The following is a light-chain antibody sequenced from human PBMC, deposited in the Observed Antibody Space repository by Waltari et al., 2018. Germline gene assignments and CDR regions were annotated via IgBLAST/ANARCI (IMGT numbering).Light chain of an antibody. Sequence: IVVTQSPASLSVSPGERATLSCRASQSVSTKLGWYQQRPGQAPRLLIYAASTRAIGIPDRFSGGGSGTEVTLTISSLQSEDLGIYYCQQYEKGPTTFGQGTRLDSK. CDR1: QSVSTK. CDR3: QQYEKGPTT. J-gene: IGKJ5*01. V-gene: IGKV3-15*01. CDR2: AAS.